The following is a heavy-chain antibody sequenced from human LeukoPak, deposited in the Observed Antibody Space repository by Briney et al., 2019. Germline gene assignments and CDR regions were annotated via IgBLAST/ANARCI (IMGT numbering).Heavy chain of an antibody. D-gene: IGHD1-26*01. V-gene: IGHV4-59*01. Sequence: PSETLSLTRTVSGGSISSYYWSWIRQPPGKGLEWIGYIYYSGSTNYNPSLKSRVTISVDTSKNQFSLKLSSVTAADTAVYYCARDFPVNSGSYYYYGMDVWGQGTTVTVSS. J-gene: IGHJ6*02. CDR1: GGSISSYY. CDR3: ARDFPVNSGSYYYYGMDV. CDR2: IYYSGST.